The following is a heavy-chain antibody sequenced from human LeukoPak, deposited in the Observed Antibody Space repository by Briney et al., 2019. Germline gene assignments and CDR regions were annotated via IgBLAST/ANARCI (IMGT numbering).Heavy chain of an antibody. Sequence: SETLSLTCAVYGGSFSGYYWSWIRQPPGKGLEWIGEINHSGSTNYNPSLKSRVTISVDTSKNQFSLKLSSVTAADTAVYSCARGGGYSSSWYGGYFDYWGQGTLVTVSS. D-gene: IGHD6-13*01. CDR2: INHSGST. CDR3: ARGGGYSSSWYGGYFDY. CDR1: GGSFSGYY. V-gene: IGHV4-34*01. J-gene: IGHJ4*02.